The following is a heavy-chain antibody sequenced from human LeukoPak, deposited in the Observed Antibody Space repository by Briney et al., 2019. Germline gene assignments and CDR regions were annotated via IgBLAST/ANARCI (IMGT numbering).Heavy chain of an antibody. Sequence: GGSLRLSCAASGFTFSDYYMGWIRQAPGKGLEWVSYISDNGRNIYYADSVKGRFTISRDNAKYSLYLQINRLRAEDTAVYYCARGTSSGYFQLYFDYWGQGTLVTVSS. CDR3: ARGTSSGYFQLYFDY. CDR2: ISDNGRNI. CDR1: GFTFSDYY. V-gene: IGHV3-11*04. J-gene: IGHJ4*02. D-gene: IGHD3-22*01.